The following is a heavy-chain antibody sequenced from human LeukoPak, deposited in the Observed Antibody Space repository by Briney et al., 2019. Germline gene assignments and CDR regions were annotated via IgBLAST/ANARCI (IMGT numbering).Heavy chain of an antibody. Sequence: PGGSLRLSCAASGFTFSNAWMSWVRQAPGKGLEWFGRIKSKTDGGTTDYAAPVKGRFTISRDDSKNTLYLQMNSLKTEDTAVYYCTTLHFWSGYYTFYNWFDPWGQGTLVTVSS. J-gene: IGHJ5*02. CDR3: TTLHFWSGYYTFYNWFDP. V-gene: IGHV3-15*01. D-gene: IGHD3-3*02. CDR2: IKSKTDGGTT. CDR1: GFTFSNAW.